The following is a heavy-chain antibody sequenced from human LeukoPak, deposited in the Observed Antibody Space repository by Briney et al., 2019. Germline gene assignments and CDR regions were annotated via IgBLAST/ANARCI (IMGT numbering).Heavy chain of an antibody. CDR3: GGYQLLSFYY. CDR1: GFTLDEYA. Sequence: GRCLRLSCAASGFTLDEYAMHWVRQAPGRGLEWVSGISWNSGSIGYAGSVRGGFTIYRENAKNSLSLQMNSLRAEDTAVYYCGGYQLLSFYYWGQGTLVTVSS. J-gene: IGHJ4*02. D-gene: IGHD2-2*01. V-gene: IGHV3-9*01. CDR2: ISWNSGSI.